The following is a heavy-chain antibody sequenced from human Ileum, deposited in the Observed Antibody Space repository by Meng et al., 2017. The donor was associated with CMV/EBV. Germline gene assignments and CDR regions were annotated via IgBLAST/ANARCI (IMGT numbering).Heavy chain of an antibody. CDR2: ISSSGDT. V-gene: IGHV4-4*08. J-gene: IGHJ4*02. CDR3: ARAHVIPNGNYMFDY. Sequence: QVHLQGSGPGLVKPSETLSLTCSVSNGSFNIYYWSWLRQSPGKGLEFIAYISSSGDTNYNPPLRSRVAISIDTTKEHFSLRLTSVTAADTAVYYCARAHVIPNGNYMFDYWGQGALVTVSS. CDR1: NGSFNIYY. D-gene: IGHD1-7*01.